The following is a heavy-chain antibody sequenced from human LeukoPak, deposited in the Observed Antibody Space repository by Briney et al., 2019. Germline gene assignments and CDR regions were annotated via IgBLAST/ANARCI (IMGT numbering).Heavy chain of an antibody. V-gene: IGHV3-74*01. CDR1: GFTFSNSW. J-gene: IGHJ6*04. D-gene: IGHD3-16*01. CDR3: GRDPGYESWSPFWGGMDV. CDR2: ITRDGSSI. Sequence: SLTLSCPASGFTFSNSWTHWVRQGPGSRLVGASRITRDGSSITYADSVKGRFTSSRDNAKTTLYLQMFSLRDDDTAVYYCGRDPGYESWSPFWGGMDVWGNGTTVIVSS.